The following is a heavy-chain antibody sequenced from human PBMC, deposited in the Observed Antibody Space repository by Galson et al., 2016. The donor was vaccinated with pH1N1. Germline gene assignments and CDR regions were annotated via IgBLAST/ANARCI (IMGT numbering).Heavy chain of an antibody. J-gene: IGHJ3*01. CDR2: IHYRGRT. CDR1: GGSLGNHY. CDR3: AREPTGPTSLNAFDV. V-gene: IGHV4-59*11. D-gene: IGHD1-7*01. Sequence: QVQLQQSGPGLVKPSETLSLTCTVSGGSLGNHYWSWIRQPPGKSLECLGYIHYRGRTNYNPSLTSRVTMSLDMVKNQFFLNLRSVTPADTAVYYRAREPTGPTSLNAFDVWGQGTMVTVSS.